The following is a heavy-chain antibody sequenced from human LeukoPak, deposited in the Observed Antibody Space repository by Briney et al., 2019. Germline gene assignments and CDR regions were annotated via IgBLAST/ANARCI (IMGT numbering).Heavy chain of an antibody. D-gene: IGHD1-26*01. CDR1: GFTFSSYW. J-gene: IGHJ4*02. Sequence: PGGSLRLSCAASGFTFSSYWMSWVRQAPGKGLEWVANINKDGGEKYYVDSVKGRFTISRDNAKNSLYLHTNSLTADDTAVYYCVKDSPPRYSGSPPAYWGQGTLVTGSS. CDR2: INKDGGEK. V-gene: IGHV3-7*03. CDR3: VKDSPPRYSGSPPAY.